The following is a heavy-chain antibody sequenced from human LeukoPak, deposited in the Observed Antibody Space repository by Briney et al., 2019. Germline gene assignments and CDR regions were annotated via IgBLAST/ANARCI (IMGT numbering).Heavy chain of an antibody. J-gene: IGHJ5*02. D-gene: IGHD5-18*01. Sequence: PSETLSLTCTVSGGSISSYYWSWIRQPPGKGLEWIGYIYYSGSTNYNPSLKSRATISVDTSKNQFSLKLSSVTAADTAVHYCARTWILRWFDPWGQGTLVTVSS. CDR1: GGSISSYY. CDR2: IYYSGST. CDR3: ARTWILRWFDP. V-gene: IGHV4-59*01.